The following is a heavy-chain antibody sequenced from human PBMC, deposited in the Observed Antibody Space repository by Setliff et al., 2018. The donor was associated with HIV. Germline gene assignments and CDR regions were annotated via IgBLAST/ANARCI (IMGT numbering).Heavy chain of an antibody. CDR3: ARGGAARDYVWGSYRSPFDY. D-gene: IGHD3-16*02. CDR2: IYTSGST. J-gene: IGHJ4*02. CDR1: GDSISRGPYY. V-gene: IGHV4-61*02. Sequence: SETLSLTCTASGDSISRGPYYWSWIRQPAGKALEWIGRIYTSGSTNYNPSLKSRVTISVDTSKNQFSLKLSSVTAADTAVYYCARGGAARDYVWGSYRSPFDYWGQGTLVTVSS.